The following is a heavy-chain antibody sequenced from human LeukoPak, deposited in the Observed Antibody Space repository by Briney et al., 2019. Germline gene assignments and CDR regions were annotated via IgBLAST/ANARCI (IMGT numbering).Heavy chain of an antibody. J-gene: IGHJ3*02. V-gene: IGHV4-38-2*01. CDR1: GYSISSGYY. D-gene: IGHD1-1*01. CDR3: ARHWLLERGDKDDAFDI. CDR2: IYHSGST. Sequence: KPSETLSLTCAVSGYSISSGYYWGWIRQPPGKGLEWIGSIYHSGSTYYNPSLKSRVTISVDTSKNQFSLKLSSVTAADTAVYYCARHWLLERGDKDDAFDIWGQGTMVTVSS.